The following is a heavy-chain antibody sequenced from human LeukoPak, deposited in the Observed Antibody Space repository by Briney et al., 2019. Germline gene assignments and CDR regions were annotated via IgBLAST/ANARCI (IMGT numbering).Heavy chain of an antibody. Sequence: SVKVSCKASGYTFTSYGISWVRQAPGQGLEWMGGIIPIFGTANYAQKFQGRVTITADKSTSTAYMELSSLRSEDTAVYYCARAIGYSYGPFDYWGQGTLVTVSS. CDR2: IIPIFGTA. CDR3: ARAIGYSYGPFDY. D-gene: IGHD5-18*01. CDR1: GYTFTSYG. J-gene: IGHJ4*02. V-gene: IGHV1-69*06.